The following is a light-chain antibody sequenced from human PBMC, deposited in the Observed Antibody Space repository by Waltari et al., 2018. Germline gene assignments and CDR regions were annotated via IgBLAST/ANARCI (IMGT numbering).Light chain of an antibody. V-gene: IGKV1-39*01. Sequence: DIQMAQSTSSLSASVGDRVTITCRASQSIDSYLNWYQQKPGKAPKLLIYAASTLQSGVPSRFSGSGSGTDFTLTISSLQPEDFAPYYCQQSDSIPPQFTFGPGTKVDIK. CDR1: QSIDSY. CDR2: AAS. CDR3: QQSDSIPPQFT. J-gene: IGKJ3*01.